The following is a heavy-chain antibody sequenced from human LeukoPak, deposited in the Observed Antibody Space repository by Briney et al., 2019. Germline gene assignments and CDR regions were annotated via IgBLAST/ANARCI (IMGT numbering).Heavy chain of an antibody. CDR2: LNWSGGST. CDR3: ARGYLTRDPELDY. Sequence: PGGSLRLPCAASGFTFDDYGMSWVRQAPGKGLEWVSGLNWSGGSTGYADSVKGRFTISRDNAKNYLYLQMNSLRAEDTALYYCARGYLTRDPELDYWGQGTLVTVSS. CDR1: GFTFDDYG. D-gene: IGHD1-1*01. J-gene: IGHJ4*02. V-gene: IGHV3-20*04.